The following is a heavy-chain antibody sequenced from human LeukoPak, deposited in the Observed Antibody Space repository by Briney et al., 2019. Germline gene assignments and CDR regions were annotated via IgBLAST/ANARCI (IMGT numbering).Heavy chain of an antibody. CDR2: IYHSGST. Sequence: SETLSLTCAVSGGSISSGGYSWSWIRQPPGKGLEWIGYIYHSGSTYYNPSLKSRVTMSVDRSKNQFSLKLSSVTAADTAVYYCASIYCSGGSCYFDYWGQGTLVTVSS. J-gene: IGHJ4*02. CDR1: GGSISSGGYS. D-gene: IGHD2-15*01. V-gene: IGHV4-30-2*01. CDR3: ASIYCSGGSCYFDY.